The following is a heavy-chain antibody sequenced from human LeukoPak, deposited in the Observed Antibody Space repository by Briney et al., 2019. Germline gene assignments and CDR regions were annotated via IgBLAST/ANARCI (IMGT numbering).Heavy chain of an antibody. CDR2: ILPDGSQK. Sequence: GGSLRLSCVASDFTFDFYWMTWVRQAPGKGLEWLANILPDGSQKYYVDSVKGRFTISRDNPKNSLYLQINNLRAEDTAVYYCARLGAGPTYYDFWSGYSSFYFDYWGQGTLVTVSS. D-gene: IGHD3-3*01. V-gene: IGHV3-7*01. CDR3: ARLGAGPTYYDFWSGYSSFYFDY. CDR1: DFTFDFYW. J-gene: IGHJ4*02.